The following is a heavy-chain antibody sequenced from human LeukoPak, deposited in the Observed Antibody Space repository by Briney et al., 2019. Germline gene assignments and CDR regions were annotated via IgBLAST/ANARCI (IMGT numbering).Heavy chain of an antibody. V-gene: IGHV1-46*01. Sequence: ASVKVSCTASGYTFTSYYMHWVRQAPGQGLEWMGVINTSGGSTSYAQKFQGRVTMTRDTSTSTVYMELSSLRSEDTAVYYCARGGGFLTESYYFDYWGQGALVTVSS. CDR3: ARGGGFLTESYYFDY. D-gene: IGHD1-14*01. CDR1: GYTFTSYY. CDR2: INTSGGST. J-gene: IGHJ4*02.